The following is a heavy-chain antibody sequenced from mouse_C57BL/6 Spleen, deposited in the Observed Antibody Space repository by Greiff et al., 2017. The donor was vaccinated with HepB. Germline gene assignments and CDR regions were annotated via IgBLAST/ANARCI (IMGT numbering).Heavy chain of an antibody. D-gene: IGHD3-1*01. CDR2: IDPENGDT. J-gene: IGHJ3*01. CDR3: TTGLPSFAC. CDR1: GFNIKDDY. Sequence: EVQLQQSGAELVRPGASVKLSCTASGFNIKDDYMHWVKQRPEQGLEWIGWIDPENGDTEYASKFQGKATITADTSSDTANLQLSSLTYEDTAVYYCTTGLPSFACWGRGTVVTVSA. V-gene: IGHV14-4*01.